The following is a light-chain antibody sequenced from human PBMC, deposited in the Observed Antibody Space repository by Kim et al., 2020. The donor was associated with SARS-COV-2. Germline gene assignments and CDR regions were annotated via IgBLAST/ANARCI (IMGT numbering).Light chain of an antibody. CDR3: AAWDDSLDAWV. Sequence: GQRVTIACSGSSSNVGSNNVNWYQHLPGTAPKLIIYSNNQRPSGVPDRFSGSKSDTSASLAISGLQSEDETDYYCAAWDDSLDAWVFGGGTQLTVL. CDR1: SSNVGSNN. CDR2: SNN. V-gene: IGLV1-44*01. J-gene: IGLJ3*02.